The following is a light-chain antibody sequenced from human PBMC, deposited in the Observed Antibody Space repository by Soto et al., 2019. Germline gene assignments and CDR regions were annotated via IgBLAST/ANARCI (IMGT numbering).Light chain of an antibody. CDR3: SSYTTSNTRQIV. V-gene: IGLV2-14*01. CDR1: SSDVGGYNY. J-gene: IGLJ1*01. CDR2: DVS. Sequence: QSVLTQPASVSGSPGQSITISCTGTSSDVGGYNYVSWYQQHPGKAPKFMIYDVSNRPSGVSNRFSGSKSGNMASLTISGLQAEEEADYYCSSYTTSNTRQIVFGTGTKVTVL.